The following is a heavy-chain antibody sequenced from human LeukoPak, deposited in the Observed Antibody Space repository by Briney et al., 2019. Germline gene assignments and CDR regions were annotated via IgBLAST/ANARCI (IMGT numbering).Heavy chain of an antibody. Sequence: GGSLRVSCAASGFTFSNAWMSWVRQAPGKGLEWVGRIKSKTDGGTTDYAAPVKGRFTISRDDSKNTLYLQMNSLKTEDTAVYYCTTDYYDYVWGSYRPDYWGQGTLVTVSS. V-gene: IGHV3-15*01. J-gene: IGHJ4*02. D-gene: IGHD3-16*02. CDR2: IKSKTDGGTT. CDR1: GFTFSNAW. CDR3: TTDYYDYVWGSYRPDY.